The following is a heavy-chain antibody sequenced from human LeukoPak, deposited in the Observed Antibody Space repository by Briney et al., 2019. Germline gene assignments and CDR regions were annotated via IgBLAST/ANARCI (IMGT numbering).Heavy chain of an antibody. Sequence: SETLSLTCTVSGGPISSYYWSWIRQPAGKGLEWIGRIYTSGSTNYNPSLKSRVTMSVDTSKNQFSLKLSSVTAADTAVYYCARTPHHMEYSSSRGEFDPWGQGTLVTVSS. CDR1: GGPISSYY. V-gene: IGHV4-4*07. D-gene: IGHD6-6*01. J-gene: IGHJ5*02. CDR2: IYTSGST. CDR3: ARTPHHMEYSSSRGEFDP.